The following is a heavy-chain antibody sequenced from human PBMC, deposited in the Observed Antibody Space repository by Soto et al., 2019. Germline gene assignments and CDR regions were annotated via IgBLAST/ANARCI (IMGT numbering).Heavy chain of an antibody. V-gene: IGHV4-59*12. J-gene: IGHJ4*02. CDR2: IYHSGST. D-gene: IGHD2-8*02. CDR1: GVTISTYY. CDR3: ARATSFSGHHGY. Sequence: SETLSLTCAVSGVTISTYYWSWIRQPPGKGLEWIGYIYHSGSTNYNPSLKSRFTISLDTSKNQFSLKLSSVTAADTAVYYCARATSFSGHHGYWGQGTLVTVSS.